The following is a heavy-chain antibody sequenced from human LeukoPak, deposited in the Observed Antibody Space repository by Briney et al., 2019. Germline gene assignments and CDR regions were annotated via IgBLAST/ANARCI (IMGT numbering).Heavy chain of an antibody. V-gene: IGHV1-8*01. D-gene: IGHD3-22*01. J-gene: IGHJ3*02. Sequence: ASVKVSCKASGYTFSTYDINWVRQAPGQGLEWMGWMNRNSGNTGYAQEFQGRVAMTRDTSISTAYMELRSLISDDTAVYYCARGGTIYDTILEDPFDIWGQGTMVTVSS. CDR2: MNRNSGNT. CDR1: GYTFSTYD. CDR3: ARGGTIYDTILEDPFDI.